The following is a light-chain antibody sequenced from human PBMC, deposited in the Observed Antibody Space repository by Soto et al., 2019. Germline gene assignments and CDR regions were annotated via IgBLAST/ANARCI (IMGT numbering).Light chain of an antibody. CDR1: QSISSW. CDR2: KAS. Sequence: DIQMTQSPSTLSASVGDRGTIACRSSQSISSWLAWYQQKPGKAPKPLIYKASSLESGVPSRFSGSGSGTEFSLTISSLQPDDFATYYCQQYSSHSTFGQGTKVDI. V-gene: IGKV1-5*03. CDR3: QQYSSHST. J-gene: IGKJ1*01.